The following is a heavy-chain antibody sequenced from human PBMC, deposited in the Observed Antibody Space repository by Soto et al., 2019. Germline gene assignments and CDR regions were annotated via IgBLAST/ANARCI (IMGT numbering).Heavy chain of an antibody. D-gene: IGHD3-9*01. V-gene: IGHV1-2*04. Sequence: ASVKVSCKASGYTFTGYYMHWVRQAPGQGLEWMGWINPNSGGTNYAQKFQGWVTMTRDTSISTAYMELSRLRSDDTAVYYCARDQPETYDILTGPAYYYYYYGMDVWGQGTTVTVSS. CDR3: ARDQPETYDILTGPAYYYYYYGMDV. J-gene: IGHJ6*02. CDR1: GYTFTGYY. CDR2: INPNSGGT.